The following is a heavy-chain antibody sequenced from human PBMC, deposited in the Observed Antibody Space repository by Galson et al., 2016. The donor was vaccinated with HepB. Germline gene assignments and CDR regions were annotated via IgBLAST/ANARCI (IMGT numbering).Heavy chain of an antibody. J-gene: IGHJ1*01. V-gene: IGHV5-51*01. Sequence: QSGAEVKKSGESLKISCQASGFDFTVYWIGWVRQMPGKGLEWMGIIHPGDSRTTYSPSFQGRVTISADKSTNTAYLQWISLKSSDTAIYYCARGFCLGRSCYSNFQLWGQGTLVTVSS. CDR1: GFDFTVYW. CDR2: IHPGDSRT. CDR3: ARGFCLGRSCYSNFQL. D-gene: IGHD2-15*01.